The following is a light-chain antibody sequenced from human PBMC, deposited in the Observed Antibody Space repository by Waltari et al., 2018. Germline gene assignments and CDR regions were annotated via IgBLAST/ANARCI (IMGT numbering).Light chain of an antibody. CDR3: MQALHTPTT. CDR2: LGS. CDR1: QSLLRSTGYNF. V-gene: IGKV2-28*01. Sequence: DIVMTQSPLSLSVTPGEPASISCRSSQSLLRSTGYNFLDWYVQKPGQPPQLLISLGSDRASGVPDRFSGSGTGTDFTLKISRVEAEDVGIYYWMQALHTPTTFGPGTKVDIK. J-gene: IGKJ3*01.